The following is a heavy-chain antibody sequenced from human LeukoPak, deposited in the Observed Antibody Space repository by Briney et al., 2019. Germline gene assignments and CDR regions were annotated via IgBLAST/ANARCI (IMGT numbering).Heavy chain of an antibody. CDR1: GFTFSSYA. V-gene: IGHV3-23*01. J-gene: IGHJ4*02. Sequence: GGSLRLSCAASGFTFSSYAMSWVRQAPGKGLEWVSAISGSGGSTYYADSVKGRFTISRDNSKNTLYLQMNSLRAEDTAVYYCAKTKSCGGDCYSWYFDYWGQETLVTVSS. CDR3: AKTKSCGGDCYSWYFDY. CDR2: ISGSGGST. D-gene: IGHD2-21*02.